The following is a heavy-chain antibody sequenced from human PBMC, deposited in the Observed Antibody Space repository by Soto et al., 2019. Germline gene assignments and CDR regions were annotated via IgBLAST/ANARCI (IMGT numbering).Heavy chain of an antibody. CDR2: ISGSGSTI. Sequence: PGGSLRLSCVASGFTFSDYYMSWFRQAPGKGLEWVSYISGSGSTIYDADSVKGRFTISRDNAKNPLYLQMNSLRAEDTAVYYCARLGSIAAAGTPDYWGQGTLVTVSS. J-gene: IGHJ4*02. D-gene: IGHD6-13*01. V-gene: IGHV3-11*01. CDR1: GFTFSDYY. CDR3: ARLGSIAAAGTPDY.